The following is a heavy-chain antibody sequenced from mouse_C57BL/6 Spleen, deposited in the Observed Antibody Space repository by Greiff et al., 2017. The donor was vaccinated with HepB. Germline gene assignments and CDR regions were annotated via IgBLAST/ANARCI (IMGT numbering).Heavy chain of an antibody. Sequence: QVHVKQPGAELVRPGSSVKLSCKASGYTFTSYWMHWVKQRPIQGLEWIGNIDPSDSETHYNQKFKDKATLTVDKSSSTAYMQLSSLTSEDSAVYYCARSRDYGSSYWFAYWGQGTLVTVSA. J-gene: IGHJ3*01. CDR3: ARSRDYGSSYWFAY. CDR1: GYTFTSYW. V-gene: IGHV1-52*01. CDR2: IDPSDSET. D-gene: IGHD1-1*01.